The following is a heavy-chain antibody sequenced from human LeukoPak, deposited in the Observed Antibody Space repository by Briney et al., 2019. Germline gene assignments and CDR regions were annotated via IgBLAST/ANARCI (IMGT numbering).Heavy chain of an antibody. V-gene: IGHV4-34*01. CDR2: VNHSGST. CDR3: ARVRHDYGDYTFDY. J-gene: IGHJ4*02. D-gene: IGHD4-17*01. Sequence: SETLSLTCAVYGGSFSGYYWSWIRQPPGEGLEWIGEVNHSGSTRYKSSLKSRVTISVDTSKNQFSLKLSSVTAADTAVYYCARVRHDYGDYTFDYWGQGTLVTVSS. CDR1: GGSFSGYY.